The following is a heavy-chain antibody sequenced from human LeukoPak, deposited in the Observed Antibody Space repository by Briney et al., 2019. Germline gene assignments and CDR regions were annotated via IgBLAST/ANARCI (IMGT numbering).Heavy chain of an antibody. Sequence: GGSLRLSCAASGFTFSSYSMNWVRQAPGKGLEWVSSISSSSSYIYYADSVKGRFTISRGNAKNSLYLQMNSLRAEDTAVYYCARAYVLTDAFDIWGQGTMVTVSS. CDR3: ARAYVLTDAFDI. CDR1: GFTFSSYS. CDR2: ISSSSSYI. J-gene: IGHJ3*02. D-gene: IGHD2-15*01. V-gene: IGHV3-21*01.